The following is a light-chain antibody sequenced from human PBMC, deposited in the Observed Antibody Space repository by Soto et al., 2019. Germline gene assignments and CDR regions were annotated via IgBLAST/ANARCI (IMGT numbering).Light chain of an antibody. J-gene: IGLJ2*01. CDR3: SSYTSSSALVL. CDR1: SSDVGGYNY. Sequence: QSALTQPASVSGSPGQSITISCTGTSSDVGGYNYVSWYQQHPDQAPKLMIYDVSNRPSGVSNRFSGSKSGNTASLTISGLQAEDEAAYYCSSYTSSSALVLFGGGTKLTVL. CDR2: DVS. V-gene: IGLV2-14*03.